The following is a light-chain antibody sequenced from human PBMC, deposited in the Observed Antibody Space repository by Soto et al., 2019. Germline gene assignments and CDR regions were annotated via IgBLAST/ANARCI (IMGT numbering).Light chain of an antibody. J-gene: IGKJ2*01. CDR2: GAS. CDR3: HQYGSSPGT. V-gene: IGKV3-20*01. CDR1: QSVSSSH. Sequence: EVVLTQSPGTLSLSPGERATLSCRASQSVSSSHLAWYQQKPGQAPRLLIYGASNRATGIPDRFSGSGSGTDFTLTVSRLEPEDFAVYYCHQYGSSPGTFGQGTKLEIK.